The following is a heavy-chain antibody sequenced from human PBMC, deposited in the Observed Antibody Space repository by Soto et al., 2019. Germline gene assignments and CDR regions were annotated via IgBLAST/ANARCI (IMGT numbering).Heavy chain of an antibody. J-gene: IGHJ6*02. Sequence: GGSLRLSCAASGFAFNSYAMHWVRQAPGKGLEWVAVISHDGGHTYYADSVKGRFTISRDNSENTLYLQMTSLRVEDTAVYFCAKDFSYIESWTSPRYGVDVWGQGTTVTVSS. CDR2: ISHDGGHT. CDR3: AKDFSYIESWTSPRYGVDV. CDR1: GFAFNSYA. D-gene: IGHD1-1*01. V-gene: IGHV3-30*18.